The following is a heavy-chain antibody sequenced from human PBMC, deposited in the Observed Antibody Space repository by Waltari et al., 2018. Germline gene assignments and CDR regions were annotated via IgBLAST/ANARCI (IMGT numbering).Heavy chain of an antibody. Sequence: EVQLLESGGGLVQPGGSLILSCAAPGFTFSSYAMSWVRQAPGKGLEWDSAISGSGGSTYYADSVKGRFTISRDNSKNTLYLQMNSLRAEDTAVYYCAKDGRTAGPFDYWGQGTLVTVSS. J-gene: IGHJ4*02. V-gene: IGHV3-23*01. CDR3: AKDGRTAGPFDY. CDR2: ISGSGGST. D-gene: IGHD6-13*01. CDR1: GFTFSSYA.